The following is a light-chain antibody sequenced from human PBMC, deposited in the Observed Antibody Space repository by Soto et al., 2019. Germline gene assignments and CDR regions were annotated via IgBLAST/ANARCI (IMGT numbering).Light chain of an antibody. Sequence: QSALTQPASVSGSPGQSITISCTGTSSDVGGSNYVSWYQQHPGKAPKLMIYDVSNRPSGVSNRFSGSKSGNTASLTISGIQAEDEADSYCGSYSSSSTLYVFGTGTKLTVL. V-gene: IGLV2-14*03. CDR2: DVS. J-gene: IGLJ1*01. CDR3: GSYSSSSTLYV. CDR1: SSDVGGSNY.